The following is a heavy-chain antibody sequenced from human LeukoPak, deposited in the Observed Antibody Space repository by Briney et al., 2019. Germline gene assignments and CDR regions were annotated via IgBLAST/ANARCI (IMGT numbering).Heavy chain of an antibody. D-gene: IGHD3-22*01. V-gene: IGHV3-74*01. J-gene: IGHJ4*02. CDR1: GFTFSSYW. CDR2: INSDGSST. CDR3: AISDSSGYYTEYYFDY. Sequence: GGSLRLSCAASGFTFSSYWMHWVRQAPGKGLVWVSRINSDGSSTSYADSVKGRFTISRDNAKNTLYLQMNSLRAEDTAVYYCAISDSSGYYTEYYFDYWGQGTLVTVSS.